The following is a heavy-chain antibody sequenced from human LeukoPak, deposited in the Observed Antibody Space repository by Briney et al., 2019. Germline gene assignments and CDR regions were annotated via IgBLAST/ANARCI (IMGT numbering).Heavy chain of an antibody. CDR2: LNHSGSA. CDR1: GGSFSGYY. CDR3: ARGVVYYDFWSGYYTYYFDY. D-gene: IGHD3-3*01. J-gene: IGHJ4*02. V-gene: IGHV4-34*01. Sequence: SETLSLTCAVYGGSFSGYYWSWIRQPPGKGLEWIGELNHSGSANYNPSLKSRVTISVDTSKNQFSLKLSSVTAADTAVYYCARGVVYYDFWSGYYTYYFDYWGQGTLVTVSS.